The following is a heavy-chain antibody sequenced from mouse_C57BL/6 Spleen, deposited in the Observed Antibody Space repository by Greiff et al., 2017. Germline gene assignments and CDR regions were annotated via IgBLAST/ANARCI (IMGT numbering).Heavy chain of an antibody. CDR1: GYTFTSYW. D-gene: IGHD1-1*01. J-gene: IGHJ4*01. V-gene: IGHV1-50*01. Sequence: QVQLQQPGAELVKPGASVKLSCKASGYTFTSYWMQWVKQRPGQGLEWIGEIDPSDSYTNYNQKFKGKATLTVDTSSSTAYMQLSSLTSEDSAVYYCARNYGSNPYDYAMDYWGQGTSVTVSS. CDR3: ARNYGSNPYDYAMDY. CDR2: IDPSDSYT.